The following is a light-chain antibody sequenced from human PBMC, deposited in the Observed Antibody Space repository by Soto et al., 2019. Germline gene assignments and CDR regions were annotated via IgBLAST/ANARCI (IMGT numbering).Light chain of an antibody. V-gene: IGKV1-12*01. CDR3: QQANSFPPT. CDR1: QGISRW. J-gene: IGKJ2*01. Sequence: DIQMTQSPSSVSASVGDRVSITCRASQGISRWLAWYQQKPGKAPKLQIYAASSLQSGVPSWSSGRASRRDFTLTISRLQPQDFATYYCQQANSFPPTLGQGTKLEIK. CDR2: AAS.